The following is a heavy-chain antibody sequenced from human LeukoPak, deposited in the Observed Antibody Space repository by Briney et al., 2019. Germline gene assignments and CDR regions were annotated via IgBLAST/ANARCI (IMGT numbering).Heavy chain of an antibody. V-gene: IGHV4-39*07. D-gene: IGHD1-14*01. CDR2: IYYSGST. Sequence: PSETPSLTCTVSGGAISNTSYYWGWIRQPPGKGLEWIGSIYYSGSTNYNPSLKSRVTISVDTSKNQFSLKLSSVTAADTAVYYCAREGLTGPFDYWGQGTLVTVSS. J-gene: IGHJ4*02. CDR3: AREGLTGPFDY. CDR1: GGAISNTSYY.